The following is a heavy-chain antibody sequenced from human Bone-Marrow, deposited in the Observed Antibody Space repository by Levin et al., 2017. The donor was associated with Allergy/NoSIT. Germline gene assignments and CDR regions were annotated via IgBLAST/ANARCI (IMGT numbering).Heavy chain of an antibody. D-gene: IGHD4-17*01. CDR2: IRSQANSYAT. J-gene: IGHJ4*02. CDR3: TRHAPRDTVTTAVVDY. Sequence: PGGSLRLSCAASGFTFSGSAMHWVRQASGKGLEWVGRIRSQANSYATAYAASVKGRFTISRDDSKNTAYLQMNSLKTEDTAVYYCTRHAPRDTVTTAVVDYWGQGTLVTVSS. V-gene: IGHV3-73*01. CDR1: GFTFSGSA.